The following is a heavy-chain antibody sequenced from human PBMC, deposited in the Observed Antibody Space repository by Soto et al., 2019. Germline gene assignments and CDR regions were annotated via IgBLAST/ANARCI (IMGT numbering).Heavy chain of an antibody. CDR1: GFIFSSYT. CDR3: ASLYSSSGLTYFDY. D-gene: IGHD6-6*01. V-gene: IGHV3-23*04. J-gene: IGHJ4*02. Sequence: EVQLVESGGGLIQPGGSLRLSCAASGFIFSSYTMSWVRQAPGKGLEWVSAITGSGNNTYYADSVKGRFTISRDNSKNTLYLQMNSLRAEDTAIYYCASLYSSSGLTYFDYWGQGTQVTVSS. CDR2: ITGSGNNT.